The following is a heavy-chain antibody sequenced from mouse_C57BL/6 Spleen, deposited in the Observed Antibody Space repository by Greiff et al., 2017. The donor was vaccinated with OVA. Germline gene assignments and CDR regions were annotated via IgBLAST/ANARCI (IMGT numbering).Heavy chain of an antibody. CDR2: FYPGSGSI. J-gene: IGHJ2*01. D-gene: IGHD1-1*01. V-gene: IGHV1-62-2*01. CDR1: GYTFTEYT. Sequence: VQLQQSGAELVKPGASVKLSCKASGYTFTEYTIHWVKQRSGQGLEWIGWFYPGSGSIKYNEKFKDKATLTADKSSSTVYMELSRLTSEDSAVYFCARHEGALYYGSSPLDYWGQGTTLTVSS. CDR3: ARHEGALYYGSSPLDY.